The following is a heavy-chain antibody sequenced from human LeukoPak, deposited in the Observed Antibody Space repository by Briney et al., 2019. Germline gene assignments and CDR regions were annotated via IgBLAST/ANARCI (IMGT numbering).Heavy chain of an antibody. CDR3: ARGDYDSSKYYYYMDV. CDR2: ISSSSSYI. Sequence: GGSLRLSCAASGFTFSSYAMSWVRQAPGKGLEWVSSISSSSSYIYYADSVKGRFTISRDNAKNSLYLQMNSLRAEDTAVYYCARGDYDSSKYYYYMDVWGKGTTVTVSS. V-gene: IGHV3-21*01. CDR1: GFTFSSYA. D-gene: IGHD3-22*01. J-gene: IGHJ6*03.